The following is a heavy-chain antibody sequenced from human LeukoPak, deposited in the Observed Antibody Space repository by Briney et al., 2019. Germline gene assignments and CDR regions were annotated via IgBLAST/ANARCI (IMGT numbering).Heavy chain of an antibody. CDR2: IHSNGNM. D-gene: IGHD5-18*01. CDR3: ARQPSATAALDI. CDR1: GGSINGYY. Sequence: PSETLSLTCVVSGGSINGYYWSWIRQSPGKGLEWIDYIHSNGNMNYNPTFNSRVTLLVDTSVDQLSLRLTSVAAADTAIYYCARQPSATAALDIWGQGTMVIVSS. J-gene: IGHJ3*02. V-gene: IGHV4-59*08.